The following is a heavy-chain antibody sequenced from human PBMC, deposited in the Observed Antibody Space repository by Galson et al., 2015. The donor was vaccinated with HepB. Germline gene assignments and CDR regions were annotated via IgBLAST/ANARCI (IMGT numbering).Heavy chain of an antibody. CDR1: GFTFSSYS. D-gene: IGHD2-15*01. CDR2: IGSSSSYI. V-gene: IGHV3-21*01. CDR3: ARDADWVVAALDY. Sequence: SLRLSCAASGFTFSSYSMNWVRQAPGKGLEWVSSIGSSSSYIYYADSVKGRFTISRDNAKNSLYLQMNSLRAEDTAVYYCARDADWVVAALDYWGQGTLVTVSS. J-gene: IGHJ4*02.